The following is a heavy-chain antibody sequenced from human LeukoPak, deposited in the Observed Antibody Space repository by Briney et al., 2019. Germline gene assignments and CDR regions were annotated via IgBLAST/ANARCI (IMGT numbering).Heavy chain of an antibody. CDR3: ARDSALAQAVMFDY. V-gene: IGHV4-38-2*02. D-gene: IGHD6-19*01. CDR2: IDHSGST. CDR1: GYSISSGYY. Sequence: PSETLSLTCTVSGYSISSGYYWGWIRQPPGKGLEWTGSIDHSGSTYYNPSLKSRITTSVDTSKNQFSLKLSSVTAAATAVYYGARDSALAQAVMFDYWGQGTLVTVSS. J-gene: IGHJ4*02.